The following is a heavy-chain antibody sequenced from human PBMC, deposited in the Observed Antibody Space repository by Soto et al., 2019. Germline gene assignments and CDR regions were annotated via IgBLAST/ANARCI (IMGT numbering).Heavy chain of an antibody. Sequence: QVQLVQSGPEVKKPGSSVKVSCTASGGIFSNFAVSWVRQAPGHGLEWMGGIIPPLPTPRYPQKFQGRVTMAAVKNIAYMALSSLTSDDTAVYYCARVGSRDAYNYVLDKWGQGTLVSVSS. CDR3: ARVGSRDAYNYVLDK. D-gene: IGHD3-16*01. CDR1: GGIFSNFA. CDR2: IIPPLPTP. V-gene: IGHV1-69*06. J-gene: IGHJ4*02.